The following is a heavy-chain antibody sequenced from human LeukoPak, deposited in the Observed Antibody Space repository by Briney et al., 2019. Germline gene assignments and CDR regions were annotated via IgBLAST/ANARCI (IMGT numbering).Heavy chain of an antibody. CDR3: AKGELTTVTYGAAFDI. V-gene: IGHV3-23*01. CDR2: ISGSGGST. Sequence: GGSLRLSCAASGFTVSSNYMSWVRQAPGKGLEWVSAISGSGGSTYYADSVKGRFTISRDNSKNTLYLQMNSLRAEDTAVYYCAKGELTTVTYGAAFDIWGQGTMVTVSS. J-gene: IGHJ3*02. CDR1: GFTVSSNY. D-gene: IGHD4-11*01.